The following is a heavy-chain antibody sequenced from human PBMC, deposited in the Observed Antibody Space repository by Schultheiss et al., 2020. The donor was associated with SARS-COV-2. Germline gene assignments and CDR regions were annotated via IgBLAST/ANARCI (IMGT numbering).Heavy chain of an antibody. CDR2: INHSGST. V-gene: IGHV4-34*01. Sequence: SETLSLTCAVYGGSFSGYYWSWIRQPPGKGLEWIGEINHSGSTNYNPSLKSRVTISVDTSKNQFSLKLSSVTAADTAVYYCARGSRRGYSPLGYWGQGTLVTVSS. CDR3: ARGSRRGYSPLGY. J-gene: IGHJ4*02. CDR1: GGSFSGYY. D-gene: IGHD3-16*01.